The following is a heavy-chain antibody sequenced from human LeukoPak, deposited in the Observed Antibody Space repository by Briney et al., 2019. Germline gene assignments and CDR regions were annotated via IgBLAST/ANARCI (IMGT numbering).Heavy chain of an antibody. J-gene: IGHJ4*02. CDR3: ARDGVATGLYFDS. D-gene: IGHD1-1*01. CDR1: GFTFSDYW. V-gene: IGHV3-7*01. Sequence: GGSLRLSCAASGFTFSDYWMNWVRQAPGKGLQWVACINHDGSEKYSLDSVKGRFTISRDNAKNSLYLQMNSVRAEDTAVYYCARDGVATGLYFDSWGEGTLATVSS. CDR2: INHDGSEK.